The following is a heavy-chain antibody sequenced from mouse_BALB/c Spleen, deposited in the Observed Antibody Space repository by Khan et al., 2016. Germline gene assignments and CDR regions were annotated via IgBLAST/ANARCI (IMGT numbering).Heavy chain of an antibody. CDR2: INTNTGEP. V-gene: IGHV9-3*02. CDR1: GYTFTNYG. D-gene: IGHD1-1*01. CDR3: AEYYYGSNWFAY. J-gene: IGHJ3*01. Sequence: QIQLVQSGPELKKPGETVKISCKASGYTFTNYGMNWVKQAPGKGLKWMGWINTNTGEPTYAEEFKGRFAFSLETSASTAYLQINHLKNEDTATYFCAEYYYGSNWFAYWGQGTLVTVSA.